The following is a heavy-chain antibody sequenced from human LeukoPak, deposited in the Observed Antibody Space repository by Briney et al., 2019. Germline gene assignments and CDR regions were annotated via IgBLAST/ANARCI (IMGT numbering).Heavy chain of an antibody. V-gene: IGHV1-2*06. CDR3: ARDTPTEGSSSWYVRSYYYYMDV. Sequence: ASVKVSCKASGYTFTGYYMHWVRQAPGQGLEWMGRINPNSGGTNYSQKFQGRGTMTRDTSISTAYMELSRLRSDDTAVYYCARDTPTEGSSSWYVRSYYYYMDVWGKGTTVTVSS. D-gene: IGHD6-13*01. CDR1: GYTFTGYY. J-gene: IGHJ6*03. CDR2: INPNSGGT.